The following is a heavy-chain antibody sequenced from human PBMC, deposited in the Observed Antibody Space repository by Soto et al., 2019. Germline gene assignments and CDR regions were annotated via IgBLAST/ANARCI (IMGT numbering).Heavy chain of an antibody. Sequence: DVQLLESGGHLVQPGGSLRLSCAASGFTFSSYAMSWVRQAPGKGLEWVSSVSAGGDMTYYSDSVKGRFTISRDNSNNALFLQMNSLRIEDTALXXXXXGDRGGSGSPASYYYSGLDVWGQGTTVTVS. CDR1: GFTFSSYA. CDR2: VSAGGDMT. V-gene: IGHV3-23*01. J-gene: IGHJ6*02. CDR3: XXGDRGGSGSPASYYYSGLDV. D-gene: IGHD3-10*01.